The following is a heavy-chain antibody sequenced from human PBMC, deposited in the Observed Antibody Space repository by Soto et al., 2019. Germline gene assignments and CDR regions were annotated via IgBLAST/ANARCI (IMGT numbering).Heavy chain of an antibody. CDR2: IIPILGIA. J-gene: IGHJ4*02. CDR3: ARPPDGGNSPYFDY. D-gene: IGHD2-21*02. Sequence: QVQLVQSGAEVKKPGSSVKVSCKASGGTFSSYTISWVRQAPGQGLEWMGRIIPILGIANYAQKFQGRVTITADKSTSTAYMELSSLRSEDTAVYYCARPPDGGNSPYFDYWGQGTLVTVSS. CDR1: GGTFSSYT. V-gene: IGHV1-69*02.